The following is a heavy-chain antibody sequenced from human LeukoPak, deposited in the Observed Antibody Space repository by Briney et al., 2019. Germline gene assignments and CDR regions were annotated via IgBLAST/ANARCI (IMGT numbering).Heavy chain of an antibody. J-gene: IGHJ5*02. CDR2: INPSGGSA. D-gene: IGHD6-19*01. Sequence: ASVKVSCKASGYSFTSNYIHWVRQAPGQGLEWMGIINPSGGSASYAQKFQGRVTMTRDTSTSTVYMELSSLRSEDTAVYYCARDRGSGWYDTWFDPWGQGTLVTVSS. V-gene: IGHV1-46*01. CDR3: ARDRGSGWYDTWFDP. CDR1: GYSFTSNY.